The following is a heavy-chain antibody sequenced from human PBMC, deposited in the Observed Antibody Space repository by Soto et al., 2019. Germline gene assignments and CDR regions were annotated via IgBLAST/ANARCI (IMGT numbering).Heavy chain of an antibody. J-gene: IGHJ6*02. V-gene: IGHV1-18*01. CDR2: ISAYSAET. CDR1: GYTFTNYG. CDR3: AKTTVTTYYYYGMDV. Sequence: QVQLVQSGAEVKKPGASVKVSCKASGYTFTNYGISWVRQAPEQGLAWMGWISAYSAETNYAQKLQGRVTMTTDTSTSTAYMELRSLRSDDTAVYYCAKTTVTTYYYYGMDVWGQGTTVTVSS. D-gene: IGHD4-17*01.